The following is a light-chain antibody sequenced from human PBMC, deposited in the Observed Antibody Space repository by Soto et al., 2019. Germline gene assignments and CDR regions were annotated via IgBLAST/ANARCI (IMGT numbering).Light chain of an antibody. CDR1: QSILHSSTNRNY. CDR3: QQYYRTPPT. Sequence: DIVMSQSPDSLAVSLGERATFNCKSSQSILHSSTNRNYLAWYQQKPGQPLRLLFYWASTRASGVPDRFSASGSATDFNLTISTLQAEDVAVYHCQQYYRTPPTFGQGTKVEIK. V-gene: IGKV4-1*01. J-gene: IGKJ1*01. CDR2: WAS.